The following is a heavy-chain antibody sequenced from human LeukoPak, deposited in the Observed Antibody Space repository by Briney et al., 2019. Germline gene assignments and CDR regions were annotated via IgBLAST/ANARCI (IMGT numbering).Heavy chain of an antibody. CDR2: IYHSGST. V-gene: IGHV4-30-2*01. Sequence: SETLSLTCTVSGGSISSGGYYWSWIRQPPGKGLEWIGYIYHSGSTYYNPSLKSRVTISVDRSKNQFSLKLSSVTAADTAVYYCAREELELLLAFDIWGQGTMVTVSS. J-gene: IGHJ3*02. D-gene: IGHD1-7*01. CDR1: GGSISSGGYY. CDR3: AREELELLLAFDI.